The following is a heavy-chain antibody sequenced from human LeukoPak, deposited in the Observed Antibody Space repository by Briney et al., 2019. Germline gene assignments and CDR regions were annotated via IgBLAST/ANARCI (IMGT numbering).Heavy chain of an antibody. CDR3: AKNYQYEPFFDY. Sequence: AGGSLRLSCAASGFTFSSYSMNWVRQAPGKGLEWVAVISYDGSNKYYADSVKGRFTISRDNSKNTLYLKMNSLRAEDTAAYYCAKNYQYEPFFDYWGQGTLVTVSS. CDR1: GFTFSSYS. J-gene: IGHJ4*02. V-gene: IGHV3-30*18. D-gene: IGHD1-7*01. CDR2: ISYDGSNK.